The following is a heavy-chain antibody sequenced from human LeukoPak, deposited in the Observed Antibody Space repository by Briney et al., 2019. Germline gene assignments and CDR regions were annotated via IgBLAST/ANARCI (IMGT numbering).Heavy chain of an antibody. V-gene: IGHV4-39*07. CDR1: GGSISSSSYY. J-gene: IGHJ4*02. CDR3: ARRISGWYFDY. Sequence: PSETLSLTCTVSGGSISSSSYYWGWIRQPPGKGLEWIGSIYYSGSTYYNPSLKSRVTISVDTSKNQFSLKLSSVTAADTAVYYGARRISGWYFDYWGQGTLVTVSS. CDR2: IYYSGST. D-gene: IGHD6-19*01.